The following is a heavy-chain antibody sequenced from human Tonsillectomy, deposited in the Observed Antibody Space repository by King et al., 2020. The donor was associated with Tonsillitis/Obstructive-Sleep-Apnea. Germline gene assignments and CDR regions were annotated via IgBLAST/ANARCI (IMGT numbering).Heavy chain of an antibody. CDR2: IDPSDSYT. CDR3: ARHGVRGYCIGGSCYINWFDP. Sequence: QLVQSGAEVKKPGESLRISCKGSGYSFTSYWISWVRQMPGKGLEWMGRIDPSDSYTNYSPSFQGHVTISADKSISTAYLQWSSLKASDTAMYYCARHGVRGYCIGGSCYINWFDPWGQGTLVTVSS. CDR1: GYSFTSYW. D-gene: IGHD2-15*01. J-gene: IGHJ5*02. V-gene: IGHV5-10-1*01.